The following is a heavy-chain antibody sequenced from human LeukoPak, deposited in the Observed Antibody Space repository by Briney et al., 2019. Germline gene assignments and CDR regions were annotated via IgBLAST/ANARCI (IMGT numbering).Heavy chain of an antibody. CDR1: GYTFTGYY. V-gene: IGHV1-2*02. J-gene: IGHJ6*03. CDR3: ARGISYSSGWYYYYYYYMDV. Sequence: ASVKVSCKASGYTFTGYYMHWVRQAPGQGLEWMGWINPNSGGTNYAQKFQGRVTMTRDTSISTAYMELSRLRSDDTAVYYCARGISYSSGWYYYYYYYMDVWGKGTTVTVSS. CDR2: INPNSGGT. D-gene: IGHD6-19*01.